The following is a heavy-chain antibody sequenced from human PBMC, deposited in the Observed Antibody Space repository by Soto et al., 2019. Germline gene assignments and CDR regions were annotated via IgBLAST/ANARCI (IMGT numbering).Heavy chain of an antibody. D-gene: IGHD2-15*01. CDR1: GGSISSYY. Sequence: SETLSLTCTVSGGSISSYYWSWIRQPAGKGLEWIGRVCTSGSTNYNPSLKSRVTVSVDTSKNQFSLNLSSVTAADTAVYYCARDSYCSGGTCYHYYWGQGTLVTVSS. CDR3: ARDSYCSGGTCYHYY. V-gene: IGHV4-4*07. CDR2: VCTSGST. J-gene: IGHJ4*02.